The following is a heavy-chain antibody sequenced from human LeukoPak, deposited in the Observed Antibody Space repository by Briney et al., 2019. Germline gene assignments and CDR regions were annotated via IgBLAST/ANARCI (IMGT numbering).Heavy chain of an antibody. Sequence: GGSLRLSCAASGFTFSSYWMHWVRQAPGKGLVWVSRINSDGSSTSYADSVKGRFTISRDISKNAVYLQMNSLRAEDTAVYYCARDSYGDANFDSWGQGTLVTVSS. CDR2: INSDGSST. CDR3: ARDSYGDANFDS. CDR1: GFTFSSYW. D-gene: IGHD4-17*01. J-gene: IGHJ4*02. V-gene: IGHV3-74*01.